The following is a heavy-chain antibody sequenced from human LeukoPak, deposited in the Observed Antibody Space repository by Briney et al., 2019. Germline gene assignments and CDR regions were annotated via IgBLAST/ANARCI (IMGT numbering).Heavy chain of an antibody. V-gene: IGHV4-31*03. CDR2: IYSTGNT. Sequence: PSPTLSLTCIVSGGSFSSSGYSCSWIRQHPGKGLEWIGYIYSTGNTYYNPSLKSRVVISVDTSKSQFSLRLSSVTAADTAVYYCARALGPYYFDYWGQGTLVTVSS. J-gene: IGHJ4*02. CDR1: GGSFSSSGYS. CDR3: ARALGPYYFDY.